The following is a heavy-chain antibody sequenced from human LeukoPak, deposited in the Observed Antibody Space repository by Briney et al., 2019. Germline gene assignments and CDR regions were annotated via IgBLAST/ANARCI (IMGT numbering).Heavy chain of an antibody. CDR1: GGSISSYY. CDR3: ARESLNNEYCSSTSCYTGFDY. V-gene: IGHV4-4*07. D-gene: IGHD2-2*02. CDR2: IYTSGST. Sequence: SETLSLTCTVSGGSISSYYWSWIRQPAGKGLEWIGRIYTSGSTNYNPSLKSRVTMSVDTSKNQFSLKLSSVTAADTAVYYCARESLNNEYCSSTSCYTGFDYWGQGTLVTVSS. J-gene: IGHJ4*02.